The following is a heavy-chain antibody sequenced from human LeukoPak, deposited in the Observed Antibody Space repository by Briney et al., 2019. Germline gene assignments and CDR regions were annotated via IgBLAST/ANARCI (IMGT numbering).Heavy chain of an antibody. CDR2: ISSSSSTI. CDR1: GFTFSSYG. J-gene: IGHJ4*02. D-gene: IGHD3-22*01. Sequence: QSGGSLRLSCAASGFTFSSYGIDWVRQAPGKGLEWLSYISSSSSTIYYADSVKGRFTISRDNAKNSVYLQMNSLRAEDTAVYYCARVWSSGYTKDYWGQGTLVTVSS. CDR3: ARVWSSGYTKDY. V-gene: IGHV3-48*04.